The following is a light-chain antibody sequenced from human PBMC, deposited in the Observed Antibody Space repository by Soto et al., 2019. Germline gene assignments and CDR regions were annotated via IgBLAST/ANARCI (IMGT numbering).Light chain of an antibody. J-gene: IGLJ2*01. CDR2: GNS. CDR3: QSYDSSLSGSDVV. V-gene: IGLV1-40*01. Sequence: QSVLTQPPSVSGAPGQRVTISCTGSSSNIGAGYDVHWYQQLPGTAPKLLIYGNSNRPSGVPDRFSGSKSGTSASLAITGLQAEDGADYYCQSYDSSLSGSDVVFGGGTKLTVL. CDR1: SSNIGAGYD.